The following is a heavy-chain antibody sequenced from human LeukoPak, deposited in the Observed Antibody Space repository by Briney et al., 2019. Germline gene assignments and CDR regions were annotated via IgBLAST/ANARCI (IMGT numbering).Heavy chain of an antibody. CDR1: GYSISSGYY. D-gene: IGHD5-24*01. CDR3: ARLGMVGWLHRPFDY. V-gene: IGHV4-38-2*01. Sequence: SETLSLTCAVSGYSISSGYYWGWIRQPPGKGLEWIGSIYHSGSTYYNPSLKSRVTISVDTSKNQFSLKLRSVTAADTAVYYCARLGMVGWLHRPFDYWGQGTLVTVSS. J-gene: IGHJ4*02. CDR2: IYHSGST.